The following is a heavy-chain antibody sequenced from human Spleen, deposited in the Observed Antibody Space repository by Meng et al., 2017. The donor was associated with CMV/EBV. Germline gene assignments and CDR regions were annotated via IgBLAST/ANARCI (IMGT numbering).Heavy chain of an antibody. Sequence: GESLKISCAASGFTFNTYAMHWVRQAPGKRLEWVAFIRYEGNSRYYADSVKGRFTISRDNSKNTLYLQMNSLRAEDTAVYYCARPPGMDVWGQGTTVTVSS. V-gene: IGHV3-33*08. CDR3: ARPPGMDV. CDR2: IRYEGNSR. CDR1: GFTFNTYA. J-gene: IGHJ6*02.